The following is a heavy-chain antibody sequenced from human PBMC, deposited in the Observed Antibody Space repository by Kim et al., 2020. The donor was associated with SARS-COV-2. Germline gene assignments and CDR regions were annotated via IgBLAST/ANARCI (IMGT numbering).Heavy chain of an antibody. CDR3: ARDSYYYDSGGYWVAFDI. V-gene: IGHV4-59*13. D-gene: IGHD3-22*01. Sequence: SETLSLTCTVSGGSISSYYWSWIRQPPGKGLEWIGYIYYSGSTNYNPSLKSRITISVDTSKNQFSLKLSSVTAADTAVYYCARDSYYYDSGGYWVAFDIWGQGTMVTVSS. CDR1: GGSISSYY. CDR2: IYYSGST. J-gene: IGHJ3*02.